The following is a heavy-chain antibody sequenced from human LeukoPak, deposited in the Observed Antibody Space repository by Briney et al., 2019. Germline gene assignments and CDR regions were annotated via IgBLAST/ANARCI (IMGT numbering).Heavy chain of an antibody. D-gene: IGHD1-26*01. CDR3: AIDPEVGASYPDAFDI. V-gene: IGHV3-21*01. CDR2: ISSSSSYI. J-gene: IGHJ3*02. Sequence: PGGSLRLSCAASGFTFSSYSINWVRQAPGKGLEWVSSISSSSSYIYYADSVKGRFTISRDNAKNSLYLQMNSLRAGDTAVYYCAIDPEVGASYPDAFDIWGRGTMVTVPS. CDR1: GFTFSSYS.